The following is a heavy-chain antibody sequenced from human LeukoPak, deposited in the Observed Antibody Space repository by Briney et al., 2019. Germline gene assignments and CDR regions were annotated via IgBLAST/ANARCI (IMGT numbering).Heavy chain of an antibody. CDR1: GYSFNNYW. D-gene: IGHD5-12*01. CDR3: ARPGYSGYDALDY. V-gene: IGHV5-51*01. J-gene: IGHJ4*02. CDR2: IHPGDSDT. Sequence: GESLKISCKGSGYSFNNYWIGWVRQMPGKDLEWMGIIHPGDSDTKYSPSFQGHVTISADKSISTAYLQWSSLKASDTAIYYCARPGYSGYDALDYWGQGTLVTVSS.